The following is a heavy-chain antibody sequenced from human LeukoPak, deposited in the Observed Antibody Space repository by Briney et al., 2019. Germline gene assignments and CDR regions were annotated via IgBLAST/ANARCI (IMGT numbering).Heavy chain of an antibody. J-gene: IGHJ4*02. CDR2: IDPNSGDT. V-gene: IGHV1-2*02. D-gene: IGHD5-24*01. Sequence: GASVKVSCKASGYTFTDYFIHWVRQAPGQGLEWMGWIDPNSGDTNFAQKFQGRVIMTSDTSISTAYMELTRLRSDDTAVYYCATGVKEGYRRFEYWGQGTLVTVSS. CDR3: ATGVKEGYRRFEY. CDR1: GYTFTDYF.